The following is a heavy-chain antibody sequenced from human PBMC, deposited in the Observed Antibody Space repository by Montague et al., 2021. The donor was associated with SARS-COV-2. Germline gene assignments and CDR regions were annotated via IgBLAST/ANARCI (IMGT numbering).Heavy chain of an antibody. D-gene: IGHD3-22*01. CDR2: IDYSGST. CDR3: ARELGYDSSGYYAHFDY. V-gene: IGHV4-59*13. J-gene: IGHJ4*02. Sequence: SETLSLTCTVSGGSISRYYWSWIRQPPGKGLEWIGYIDYSGSTKYNPSLKSRVTISVDTFKNQFSLKLNSVTAADTAVYYCARELGYDSSGYYAHFDYWGQGTLVTVSS. CDR1: GGSISRYY.